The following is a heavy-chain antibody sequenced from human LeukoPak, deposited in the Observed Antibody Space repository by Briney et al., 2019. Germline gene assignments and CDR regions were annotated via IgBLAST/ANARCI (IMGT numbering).Heavy chain of an antibody. D-gene: IGHD3-3*01. V-gene: IGHV3-33*01. J-gene: IGHJ6*02. CDR1: GFTFSSYG. Sequence: GGSQRLSCAASGFTFSSYGMHWVRQAPGKGLEWVAVIWYDGSNKYYADTVKGRFTISRDNSKNTLYLQMNSLRAEDTAVYYCARPTSPQYDFWSGYYTPAYYYYGMDVWGQGTTVTVSS. CDR2: IWYDGSNK. CDR3: ARPTSPQYDFWSGYYTPAYYYYGMDV.